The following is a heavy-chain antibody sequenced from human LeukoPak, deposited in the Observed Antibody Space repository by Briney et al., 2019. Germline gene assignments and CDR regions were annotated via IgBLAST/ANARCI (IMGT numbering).Heavy chain of an antibody. D-gene: IGHD2-15*01. CDR3: ARDCSGGSRSGFDY. CDR1: GGSISSGDYY. CDR2: IYYSGST. J-gene: IGHJ4*02. Sequence: PSQTLSLTCTVSGGSISSGDYYWSWIRQPPGKGLEWIGYIYYSGSTYYNPSLKSRVTISVDTSKNQFSLKLSSVTAADTAVYHCARDCSGGSRSGFDYWGQGTLVTVSS. V-gene: IGHV4-30-4*01.